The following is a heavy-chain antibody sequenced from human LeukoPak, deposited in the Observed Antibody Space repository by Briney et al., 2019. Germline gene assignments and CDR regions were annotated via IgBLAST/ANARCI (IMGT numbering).Heavy chain of an antibody. CDR3: AKTPYYGSGSYTLPWFDP. D-gene: IGHD3-10*01. V-gene: IGHV4-34*01. CDR1: GGSFSGYY. J-gene: IGHJ5*02. CDR2: INHSGST. Sequence: SETLSLTCAVYGGSFSGYYWSWIRQPPGKGLEWIGEINHSGSTNYNPSLKSRVTISVDTSKNQFSLKLSSVTAADTAVYYCAKTPYYGSGSYTLPWFDPWGQGTLVTVSS.